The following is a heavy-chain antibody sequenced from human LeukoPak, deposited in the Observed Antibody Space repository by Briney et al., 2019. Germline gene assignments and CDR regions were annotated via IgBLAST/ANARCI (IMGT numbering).Heavy chain of an antibody. CDR2: INPNSGGT. J-gene: IGHJ4*02. Sequence: AASVKVSCKASGYTFTGYYMHWVRQAPGQGLEWMGWINPNSGGTNYAQKFQGRVTMTRDTSISTAYMELSRLRSDDTAVYYCARDYDSSGYGDYWGQGTLVTVSS. CDR3: ARDYDSSGYGDY. CDR1: GYTFTGYY. D-gene: IGHD3-22*01. V-gene: IGHV1-2*02.